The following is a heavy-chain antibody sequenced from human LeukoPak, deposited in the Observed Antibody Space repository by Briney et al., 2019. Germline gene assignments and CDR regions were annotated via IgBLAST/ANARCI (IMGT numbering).Heavy chain of an antibody. D-gene: IGHD6-19*01. CDR3: ARGHSGWYDY. Sequence: GGSLRLSCAASGFTFSSYDMSWVRQAPGKGLRWVPAISGSGGSTYYADSVKGRFTISRDNSKNTLYLQMNSLRAEDTAVYYCARGHSGWYDYWGQGTLVTVSS. J-gene: IGHJ4*02. CDR2: ISGSGGST. CDR1: GFTFSSYD. V-gene: IGHV3-23*01.